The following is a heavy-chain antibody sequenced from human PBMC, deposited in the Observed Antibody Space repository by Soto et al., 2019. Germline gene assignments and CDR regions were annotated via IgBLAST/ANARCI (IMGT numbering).Heavy chain of an antibody. CDR2: ISGSGDFT. V-gene: IGHV3-23*01. D-gene: IGHD3-10*01. Sequence: GGSLRLSCAASGFTFSNYAISWVRQTPGKGLEWVSVISGSGDFTYYADSVKGRFTISRDNPKNTIYLQMNSLRAEDTAVYYCAKGFYGSGSYFDYWGQGTLVTVSS. CDR3: AKGFYGSGSYFDY. J-gene: IGHJ4*02. CDR1: GFTFSNYA.